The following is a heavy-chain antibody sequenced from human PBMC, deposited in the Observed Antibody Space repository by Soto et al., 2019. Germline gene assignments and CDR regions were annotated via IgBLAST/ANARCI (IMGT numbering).Heavy chain of an antibody. CDR1: GFSLGVYGLR. CDR3: AHTKDSSGFLTS. J-gene: IGHJ5*02. Sequence: SGPTLVNPTQTLTLTCSFSGFSLGVYGLRVIWFRQPPGETLEWLALIHWNDDKRYSPYLKSRLTITKDTSKNQVVLTLTNLDPLDTGTYFCAHTKDSSGFLTSWGQGILVTVSS. V-gene: IGHV2-5*01. D-gene: IGHD3-22*01. CDR2: IHWNDDK.